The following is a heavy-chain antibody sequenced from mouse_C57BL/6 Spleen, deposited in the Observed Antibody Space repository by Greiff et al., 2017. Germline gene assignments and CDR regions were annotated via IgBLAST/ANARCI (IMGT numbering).Heavy chain of an antibody. J-gene: IGHJ2*01. CDR3: ARGVIRLKPLGY. CDR1: GYTFTSYW. V-gene: IGHV1-72*01. CDR2: IYPNSGGT. Sequence: QVQLQQPGAELVKPGASVKLSCKASGYTFTSYWMHWVKQRPGRGLEWIGRIYPNSGGTKYNEKFKSKATLTVDKPSSTAYMQLSSLTSEDSAVYYCARGVIRLKPLGYWGKVTTLTVSS. D-gene: IGHD2-13*01.